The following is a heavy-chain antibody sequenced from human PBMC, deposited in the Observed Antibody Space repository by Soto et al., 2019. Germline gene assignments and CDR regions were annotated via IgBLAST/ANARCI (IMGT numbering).Heavy chain of an antibody. D-gene: IGHD6-19*01. CDR1: RGTFSSYA. V-gene: IGHV1-69*13. Sequence: ASGKVSYNASRGTFSSYAISWVRQAPGQGLEWMGGIIPIFGTANYAQKFQGRVTITADESTSTAYMELSSLRSEETGVYYCAREYSSGWYEYWGEGTLVTVSS. CDR2: IIPIFGTA. J-gene: IGHJ4*02. CDR3: AREYSSGWYEY.